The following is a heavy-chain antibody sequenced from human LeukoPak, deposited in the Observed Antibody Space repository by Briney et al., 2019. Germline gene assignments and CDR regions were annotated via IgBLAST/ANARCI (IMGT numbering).Heavy chain of an antibody. Sequence: ASVKVSCKASGGTFSSYAISWVRQAPGQGLEWMGGIIPIFGTANYAQKFQGRVTITADESTSTAYMELSSLRAEDTALYYCAKDLGDYYGSGLDYWGQGTLVTVSS. J-gene: IGHJ4*02. CDR1: GGTFSSYA. D-gene: IGHD3-10*01. CDR2: IIPIFGTA. V-gene: IGHV1-69*13. CDR3: AKDLGDYYGSGLDY.